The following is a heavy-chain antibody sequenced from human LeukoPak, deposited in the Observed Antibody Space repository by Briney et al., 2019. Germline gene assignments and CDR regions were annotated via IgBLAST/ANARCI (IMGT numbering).Heavy chain of an antibody. V-gene: IGHV4-34*01. CDR1: GGSFSGYY. D-gene: IGHD3-10*01. J-gene: IGHJ4*02. CDR2: INHSGST. Sequence: SETLSLTCAVYGGSFSGYYWSWIRQPPGKGLEWIGEINHSGSTNYNPSLKSRVTISVDTSKNQFSLKLSSVTAADTAVYYCARGGVGGFMVRGVTYFDYWGQGTLVTVYS. CDR3: ARGGVGGFMVRGVTYFDY.